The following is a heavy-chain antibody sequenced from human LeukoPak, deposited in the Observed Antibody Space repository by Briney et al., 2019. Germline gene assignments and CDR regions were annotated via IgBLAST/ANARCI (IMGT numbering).Heavy chain of an antibody. CDR3: ARADYYYGSGTNYYYYGMDV. J-gene: IGHJ6*02. V-gene: IGHV1-69*13. CDR2: IIPIFGTA. CDR1: GGTFSSYA. D-gene: IGHD3-10*01. Sequence: ASVKVSCKASGGTFSSYAISWVRQAPEQGLEWMGGIIPIFGTANYAQKFQGRVTITADESTSTAYMELSSLRSEDTAVYYCARADYYYGSGTNYYYYGMDVWGQGTTVTVSS.